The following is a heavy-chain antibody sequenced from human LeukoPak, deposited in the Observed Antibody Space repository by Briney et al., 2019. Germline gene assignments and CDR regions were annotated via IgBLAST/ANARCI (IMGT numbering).Heavy chain of an antibody. CDR2: ISGSGRGGRT. CDR3: AKSGLNRFDY. D-gene: IGHD2-15*01. J-gene: IGHJ4*02. V-gene: IGHV3-23*01. CDR1: GFTFSNNW. Sequence: PGGSLRLSCAASGFTFSNNWMSWVRQAPGKGLEWVSNISGSGRGGRTYYADSVKGRFTISRDNSKNTLYLQMSSLRAEDTAVYYCAKSGLNRFDYWGQGTLVTVSS.